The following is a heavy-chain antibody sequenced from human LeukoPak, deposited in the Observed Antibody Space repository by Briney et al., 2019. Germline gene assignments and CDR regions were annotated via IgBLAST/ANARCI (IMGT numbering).Heavy chain of an antibody. CDR2: IYSSGST. CDR1: RGSIISGHY. J-gene: IGHJ3*02. CDR3: ARNDAFDI. V-gene: IGHV4-31*03. Sequence: PSQTLSLTCTVSRGSIISGHYWSWIRQLPGQGLEWIGYIYSSGSTYYNPSLKSRLTMSVDTSKNQFSLTLSSVTAADTAIYYCARNDAFDIWGQGTMVTVSS.